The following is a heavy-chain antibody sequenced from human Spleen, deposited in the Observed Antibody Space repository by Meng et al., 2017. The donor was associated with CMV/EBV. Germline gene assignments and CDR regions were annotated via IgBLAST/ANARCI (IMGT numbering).Heavy chain of an antibody. CDR2: INTNTGNP. CDR3: ARLFCTRTSCPDF. CDR1: GSTFTKYT. Sequence: KASGSTFTKYTIDWVRQAPGQGLEWMGWINTNTGNPTYAQDFTGRFVFSLDTSVSTAYLQINNLKAEDTAVYYCARLFCTRTSCPDFWGQGTLVTVSS. J-gene: IGHJ4*02. D-gene: IGHD2-2*01. V-gene: IGHV7-4-1*02.